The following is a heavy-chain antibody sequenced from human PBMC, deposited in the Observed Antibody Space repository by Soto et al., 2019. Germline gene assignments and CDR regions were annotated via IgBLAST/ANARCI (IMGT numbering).Heavy chain of an antibody. CDR1: GFMFSAYT. CDR2: ISDDSSHI. J-gene: IGHJ5*02. CDR3: ATPYYYNH. V-gene: IGHV3-21*01. D-gene: IGHD3-22*01. Sequence: GGSLRLSCAASGFMFSAYTMSWVRQAPGKGLEWLSSISDDSSHIDYADSLRGRFTVSRDNARKSLYLQMDSLGVEDTGVYYCATPYYYNHWGPGTLVTVSS.